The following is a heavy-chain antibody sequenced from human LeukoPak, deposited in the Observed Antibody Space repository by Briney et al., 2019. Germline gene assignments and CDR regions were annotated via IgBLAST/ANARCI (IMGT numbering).Heavy chain of an antibody. CDR3: ARDMDDILTGSGFDP. Sequence: SVKVSCKASGGTCSSYAISWVRQAPGQGLEWMGRIIPILGIANYAQKFQGRVTITADKSTSTAYMELSSLRSEDTAVYYCARDMDDILTGSGFDPWGQGTLVTVSS. CDR1: GGTCSSYA. V-gene: IGHV1-69*04. CDR2: IIPILGIA. J-gene: IGHJ5*02. D-gene: IGHD3-9*01.